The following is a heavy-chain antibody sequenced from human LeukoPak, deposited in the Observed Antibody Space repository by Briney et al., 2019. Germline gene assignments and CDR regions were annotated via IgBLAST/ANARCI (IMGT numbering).Heavy chain of an antibody. CDR3: ARGGDIVVYEDLGDGFDI. CDR1: GFTFSIYW. D-gene: IGHD2-2*01. Sequence: PGGSLRLSCAASGFTFSIYWMSWVRQAPGKGLEWVGNIKKDGSEKYYVDSVKGRFTISRDNAKNSLYLQMNSLRAEDTAVYYCARGGDIVVYEDLGDGFDIWGQGTMVTVSS. V-gene: IGHV3-7*01. J-gene: IGHJ3*02. CDR2: IKKDGSEK.